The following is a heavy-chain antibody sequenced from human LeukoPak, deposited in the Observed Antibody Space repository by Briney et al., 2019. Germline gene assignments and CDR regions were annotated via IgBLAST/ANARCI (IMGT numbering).Heavy chain of an antibody. CDR3: AREVLDILTGYSYFDY. CDR1: GYTFTGYY. J-gene: IGHJ4*03. Sequence: ASVKVSCKASGYTFTGYYMHWVRQAPGQGVEWMGWINPNSGGTNYAQKFQGWVTMTRDTSISTAYMELSRLRSDDTAVYYCAREVLDILTGYSYFDYWGQGTTVTVSS. D-gene: IGHD3-9*01. V-gene: IGHV1-2*04. CDR2: INPNSGGT.